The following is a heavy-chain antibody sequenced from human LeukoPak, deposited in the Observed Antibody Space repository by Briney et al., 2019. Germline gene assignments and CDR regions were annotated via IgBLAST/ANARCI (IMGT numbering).Heavy chain of an antibody. CDR1: GFTVSSNY. CDR3: AGRRSSGWYAY. Sequence: TGGSLRLSCATSGFTVSSNYMSWVRQAPGKGLEWVSVIYDSSTTYYADSVKGRFLIFRDTSKNTVDLQMNSLRVEDTAVYYCAGRRSSGWYAYWGQGTLVTVSS. J-gene: IGHJ4*02. D-gene: IGHD6-19*01. V-gene: IGHV3-53*01. CDR2: IYDSSTT.